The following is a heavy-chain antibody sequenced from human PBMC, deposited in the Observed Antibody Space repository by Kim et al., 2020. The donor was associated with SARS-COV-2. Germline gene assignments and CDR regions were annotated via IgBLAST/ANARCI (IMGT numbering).Heavy chain of an antibody. J-gene: IGHJ5*02. V-gene: IGHV4-34*01. D-gene: IGHD6-13*01. Sequence: SRVTISVDTSKNQFSLKLSSVTAADTAVYYCARRGKRGGYSSRNSGWFDPWGQGTLVTVSS. CDR3: ARRGKRGGYSSRNSGWFDP.